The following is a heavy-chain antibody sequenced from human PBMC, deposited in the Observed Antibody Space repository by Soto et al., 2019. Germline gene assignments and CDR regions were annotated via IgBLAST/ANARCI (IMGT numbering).Heavy chain of an antibody. CDR2: IYSGGST. CDR3: ARASRNYYDSSGYLYYFDY. Sequence: LRLSCAASGLTVSSNYMSWVRQAPGKGLEWVSGIYSGGSTYYADSVKGRFTISRDNSKNTLYLQMNSLRAEDTAVYYCARASRNYYDSSGYLYYFDYWGQGTLVTVSS. J-gene: IGHJ4*02. D-gene: IGHD3-22*01. CDR1: GLTVSSNY. V-gene: IGHV3-66*01.